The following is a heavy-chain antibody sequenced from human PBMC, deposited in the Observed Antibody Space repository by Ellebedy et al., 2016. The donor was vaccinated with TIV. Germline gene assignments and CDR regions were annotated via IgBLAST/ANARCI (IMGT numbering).Heavy chain of an antibody. J-gene: IGHJ4*02. Sequence: SETLSLXXSVSGVSMNTNTFSWTWLRQLPGKGLEWLGHISYSGSAYYSPTLKSRLTIVVDKSKSQFSLRLTSPTAADTAIYYCAKTLTYLDFLRGHYADSWGQGKLVTVSA. CDR1: GVSMNTNTFS. CDR2: ISYSGSA. V-gene: IGHV4-31*03. D-gene: IGHD3-3*01. CDR3: AKTLTYLDFLRGHYADS.